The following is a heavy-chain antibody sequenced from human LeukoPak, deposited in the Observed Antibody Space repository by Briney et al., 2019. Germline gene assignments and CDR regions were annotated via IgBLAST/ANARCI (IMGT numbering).Heavy chain of an antibody. CDR1: GGSFSGYY. CDR2: INHSGST. D-gene: IGHD2-8*02. Sequence: SETLSLTCAVYGGSFSGYYWSWIRQPPGKGLEWIGEINHSGSTNYNPSLKSRVTISVDTFKNQFSLKLSSVTAADTAVYYCAACLTGTVFDYWGQGTLVTVSS. J-gene: IGHJ4*02. CDR3: AACLTGTVFDY. V-gene: IGHV4-34*01.